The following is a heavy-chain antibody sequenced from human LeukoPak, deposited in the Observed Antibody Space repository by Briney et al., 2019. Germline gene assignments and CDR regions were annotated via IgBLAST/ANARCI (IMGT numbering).Heavy chain of an antibody. D-gene: IGHD5-24*01. V-gene: IGHV3-33*06. CDR2: IWYDGSNK. Sequence: GGSLRLSCAASGFTFSSYGMHWVRQAPGKGLEWVAVIWYDGSNKYYADSVKGRFTISRDNSKSTLYLQMNSLRAEDTAVYYCAKARRPGFRGWLQFKSPDLPLVDPWGQGTLVTVSS. J-gene: IGHJ5*02. CDR3: AKARRPGFRGWLQFKSPDLPLVDP. CDR1: GFTFSSYG.